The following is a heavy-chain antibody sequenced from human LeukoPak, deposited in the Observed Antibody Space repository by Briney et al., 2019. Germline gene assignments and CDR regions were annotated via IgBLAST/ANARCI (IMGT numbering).Heavy chain of an antibody. CDR1: GLTFSSYG. CDR3: AKDPIPGRIAAAGTGWFDY. V-gene: IGHV3-30*18. Sequence: GGSLRLSCAPSGLTFSSYGMHWVSHEPGKGREWVAVISFDGSNKYCSDSVKGRFTISRDTSKNTLYLQMNSLRAADTAVYYCAKDPIPGRIAAAGTGWFDYGGQGTLVTVTA. J-gene: IGHJ5*01. D-gene: IGHD6-13*01. CDR2: ISFDGSNK.